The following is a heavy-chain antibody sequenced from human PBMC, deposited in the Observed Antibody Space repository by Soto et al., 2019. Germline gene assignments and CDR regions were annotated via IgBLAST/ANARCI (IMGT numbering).Heavy chain of an antibody. CDR3: ARAPLLSSRHVNSLYYYGMDV. Sequence: WSLRLSCAASGFAFNSHSMTWVRQAPGKGLEWVSSISISSGYIYYADSVRGRFTISRDNSKNSLSLEMNSLRVDDTAVYFCARAPLLSSRHVNSLYYYGMDVWGPGTTVTVSS. CDR2: ISISSGYI. V-gene: IGHV3-21*01. J-gene: IGHJ6*02. CDR1: GFAFNSHS. D-gene: IGHD3-16*02.